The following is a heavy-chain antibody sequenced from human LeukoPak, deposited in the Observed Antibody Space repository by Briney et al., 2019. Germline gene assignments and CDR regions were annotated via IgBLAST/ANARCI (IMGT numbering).Heavy chain of an antibody. CDR2: IYTSGST. D-gene: IGHD2-2*01. J-gene: IGHJ3*02. CDR3: ARMEYCSSTSCPDAFDI. V-gene: IGHV4-4*07. CDR1: GGPISNYY. Sequence: PSETLSLTCSVSGGPISNYYGRWIRLPARKVLERIGRIYTSGSTNHHPSLNSRVTISVDKSKNQFSLKLSSVTAADTAVYYCARMEYCSSTSCPDAFDIWGQGTMVTVSS.